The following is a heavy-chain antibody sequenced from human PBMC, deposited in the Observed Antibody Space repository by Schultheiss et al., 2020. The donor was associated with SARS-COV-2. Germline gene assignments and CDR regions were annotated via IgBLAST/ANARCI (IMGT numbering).Heavy chain of an antibody. CDR3: ARDGGAIFGVVGGYYYYGMDV. CDR1: GGSISSYY. V-gene: IGHV4-4*07. D-gene: IGHD3-3*01. Sequence: SETLSLTCTVSGGSISSYYWSWIRQPAGKGLEWIGRIYTSGSTNYNPSLKSRVTMSVDTSKNQFSLKLSSVTAADTAVYYCARDGGAIFGVVGGYYYYGMDVWGRGTTVTVSS. CDR2: IYTSGST. J-gene: IGHJ6*02.